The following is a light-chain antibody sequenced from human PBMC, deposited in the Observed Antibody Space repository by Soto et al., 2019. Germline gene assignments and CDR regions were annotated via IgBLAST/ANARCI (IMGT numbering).Light chain of an antibody. Sequence: QSALTQPASVSGSPGQSITISCTGTSSDVGGYNYVSWYQQHPGKAPQLMIYLVSNRPSGVSDRFSGSKSGNTASLTISGLQAEDEAAYYCSSYTSSSTNVFGTGTKLTVL. CDR3: SSYTSSSTNV. CDR1: SSDVGGYNY. CDR2: LVS. J-gene: IGLJ1*01. V-gene: IGLV2-14*01.